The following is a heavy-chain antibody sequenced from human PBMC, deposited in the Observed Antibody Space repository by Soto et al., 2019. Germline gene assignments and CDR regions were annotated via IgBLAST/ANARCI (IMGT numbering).Heavy chain of an antibody. CDR3: ARVGQFMVRGVIFWFDP. D-gene: IGHD3-10*01. Sequence: SETLSLTCTVSGGSISSGGYYWSWIRQHPGKGLEWIGYIYYSGSTYYNPSLKSRVTISVDTSKNQFSLKLSSVTAADTAVYYCARVGQFMVRGVIFWFDPWGQGTLVTVSS. V-gene: IGHV4-31*03. J-gene: IGHJ5*02. CDR2: IYYSGST. CDR1: GGSISSGGYY.